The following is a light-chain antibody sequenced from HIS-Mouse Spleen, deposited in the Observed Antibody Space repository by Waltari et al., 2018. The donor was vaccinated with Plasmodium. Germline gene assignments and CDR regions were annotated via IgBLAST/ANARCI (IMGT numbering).Light chain of an antibody. CDR1: KLGDKY. J-gene: IGLJ1*01. CDR2: QDS. Sequence: SYALTQPPSVSVSPGQTASITCSGDKLGDKYAYWYQQKPGQSPVLVIYQDSKRPSGIPERFSGSNSGNTATLTISGTQAMDEADYYCQAWDSSTDYVFGTGTKVTVL. CDR3: QAWDSSTDYV. V-gene: IGLV3-1*01.